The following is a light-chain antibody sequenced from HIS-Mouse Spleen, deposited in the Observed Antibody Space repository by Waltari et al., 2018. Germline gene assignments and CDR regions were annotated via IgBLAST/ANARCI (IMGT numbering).Light chain of an antibody. J-gene: IGLJ3*02. CDR3: CSYAGSYTNWV. V-gene: IGLV2-11*01. CDR2: DVS. Sequence: QSALTQPRSVSGSPGQSVTISCTGTSSDVGGYNYVSWYQQPPGKAPKLMIYDVSKRPSGVPDRFSGSKSGNTASLTISGLQAEDEADYYCCSYAGSYTNWVFGGGTKLIVL. CDR1: SSDVGGYNY.